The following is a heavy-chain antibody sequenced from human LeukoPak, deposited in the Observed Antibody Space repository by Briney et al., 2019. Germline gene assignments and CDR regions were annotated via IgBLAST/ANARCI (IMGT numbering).Heavy chain of an antibody. CDR2: IYPGDSET. V-gene: IGHV5-51*01. CDR1: GYSFISYW. CDR3: ARHRRVSNAYYFDY. Sequence: GESLKISCKGSGYSFISYWIGWVRRMPGKGLEWMGIIYPGDSETIYSPSFQGQVTISADKSISTAYLQWSSLKASDTAMYYCARHRRVSNAYYFDYWGQGSLVTVSS. J-gene: IGHJ4*02. D-gene: IGHD2-8*01.